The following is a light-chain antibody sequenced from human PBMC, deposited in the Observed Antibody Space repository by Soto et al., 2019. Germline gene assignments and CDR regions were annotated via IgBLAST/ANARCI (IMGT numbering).Light chain of an antibody. CDR2: GAS. V-gene: IGKV3-15*01. Sequence: DIELTQSPGTLSLSPGDRATLSCRASQSVSSNLSWYQQKPGQAPTLLIYGASTRATGIPARFSGSGSGTEFTLTIISLQSQDFSVYYCQQYNNRPPETFGQGTKVDIK. CDR3: QQYNNRPPET. J-gene: IGKJ1*01. CDR1: QSVSSN.